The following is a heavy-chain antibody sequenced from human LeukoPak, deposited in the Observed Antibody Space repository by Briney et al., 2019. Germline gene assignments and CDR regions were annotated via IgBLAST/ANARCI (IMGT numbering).Heavy chain of an antibody. CDR1: EFTFSSYG. D-gene: IGHD5-18*01. CDR3: AKGLGYSYGLDY. J-gene: IGHJ4*02. V-gene: IGHV3-30*02. Sequence: GGSLRLSCAASEFTFSSYGMHWVRQAPGKGLEWVAFIRYDGSNKYYADSVKGRFTISRDNSKNTLYLQMNSLRAEDTAVYYCAKGLGYSYGLDYWGQGTLVTVSS. CDR2: IRYDGSNK.